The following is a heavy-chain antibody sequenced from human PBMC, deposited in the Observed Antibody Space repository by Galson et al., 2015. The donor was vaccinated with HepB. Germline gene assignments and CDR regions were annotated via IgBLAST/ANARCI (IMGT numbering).Heavy chain of an antibody. V-gene: IGHV3-30-3*01. D-gene: IGHD2-2*01. CDR1: RFTFSSCT. Sequence: SLRLSCAASRFTFSSCTMHWVRQAPGKGLEWVALMSYDGTNKYYADSVKGRFTVSRDNSENTLYLQMNGLRPEDTAVYYCATGDCTSTTCHGAFDYWGLGTLVTVSS. CDR2: MSYDGTNK. J-gene: IGHJ4*02. CDR3: ATGDCTSTTCHGAFDY.